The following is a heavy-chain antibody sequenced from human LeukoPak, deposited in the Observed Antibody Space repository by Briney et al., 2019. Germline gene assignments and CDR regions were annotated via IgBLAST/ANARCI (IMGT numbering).Heavy chain of an antibody. CDR1: GGSISSYY. J-gene: IGHJ6*02. CDR2: IYYSGSS. V-gene: IGHV4-59*01. D-gene: IGHD3-3*01. CDR3: AISSPMDYDFWSGYYASPYYYYGMDV. Sequence: KPSETLSLTCTVSGGSISSYYWSWIRQPPGKGLEWIGYIYYSGSSNYNTSLKSRVTISVDTSKNQFSLKLSSVTAADTAVYYCAISSPMDYDFWSGYYASPYYYYGMDVWGQGTTVTVSS.